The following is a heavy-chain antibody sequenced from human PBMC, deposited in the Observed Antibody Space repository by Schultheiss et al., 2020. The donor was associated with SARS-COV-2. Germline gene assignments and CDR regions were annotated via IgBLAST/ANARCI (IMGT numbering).Heavy chain of an antibody. CDR3: ARVGEGYCSSTSCYGTYYYMDV. Sequence: SETLSLTCAVSGGSISSTNWWSWVRQPPGKGLEWIGEINHSGSTNYNPSLKSRVTISVDTSKNQFSLKLSSVTAADTAVYYCARVGEGYCSSTSCYGTYYYMDVWGKGTTVTVSS. J-gene: IGHJ6*03. D-gene: IGHD2-2*01. CDR2: INHSGST. V-gene: IGHV4-4*02. CDR1: GGSISSTNW.